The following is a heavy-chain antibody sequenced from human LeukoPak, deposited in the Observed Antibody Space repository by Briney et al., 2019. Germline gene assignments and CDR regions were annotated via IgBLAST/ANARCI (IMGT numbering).Heavy chain of an antibody. Sequence: GGSLRLSCAASGFTFSSYAMSWVRQAPGKGVEWVSAISGSGGSTYYADSVKGRFTISRDNSKNTLYLQMNSLRAEDTAVYYCARAYCGGDCYSAGYNWFDPWGQGTLVTVSS. J-gene: IGHJ5*02. CDR1: GFTFSSYA. CDR3: ARAYCGGDCYSAGYNWFDP. CDR2: ISGSGGST. V-gene: IGHV3-23*01. D-gene: IGHD2-21*02.